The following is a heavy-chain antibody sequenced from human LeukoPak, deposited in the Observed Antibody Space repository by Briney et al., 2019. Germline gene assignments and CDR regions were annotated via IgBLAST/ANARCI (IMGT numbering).Heavy chain of an antibody. D-gene: IGHD3-10*01. CDR1: GFIVSSNY. CDR2: IYSGGGT. CDR3: ARDKGGMVPFDY. Sequence: GGSLRLSCALSGFIVSSNYMSWVRQAPGKGLEWVSVIYSGGGTNYADSVKGRFTISRDKSKNTLYLQMNSLRAEDTAVYFCARDKGGMVPFDYWGQGTLVTASS. V-gene: IGHV3-66*01. J-gene: IGHJ4*02.